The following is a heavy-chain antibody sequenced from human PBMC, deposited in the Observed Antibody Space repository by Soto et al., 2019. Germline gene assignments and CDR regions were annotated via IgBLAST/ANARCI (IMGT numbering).Heavy chain of an antibody. D-gene: IGHD3-10*01. J-gene: IGHJ4*02. CDR3: VRARGGEYFGEQLS. CDR1: GFTFSLYD. CDR2: IGTAADT. Sequence: GGSLRLSCATSGFTFSLYDMYWVRQATGKSLEWVSAIGTAADTYYPGSVQGRFIISRDNVNSFLYLQMNSLRAGDTAVYYCVRARGGEYFGEQLSWGQGTLVTVSS. V-gene: IGHV3-13*04.